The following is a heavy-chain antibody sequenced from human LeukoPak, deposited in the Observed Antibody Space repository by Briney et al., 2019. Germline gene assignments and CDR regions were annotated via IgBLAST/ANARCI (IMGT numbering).Heavy chain of an antibody. CDR3: ARDGSGSYHEKDS. V-gene: IGHV1-46*01. CDR2: INPSGVST. Sequence: ASVKVSCKASGYTFTDYFMHWVRQAPGQGLESMGMINPSGVSTNYAQKLQGRVTMTTDTSTSTAYMELRSLRSDDTAVYYCARDGSGSYHEKDSWGQGTLVTVSS. J-gene: IGHJ4*02. D-gene: IGHD1-26*01. CDR1: GYTFTDYF.